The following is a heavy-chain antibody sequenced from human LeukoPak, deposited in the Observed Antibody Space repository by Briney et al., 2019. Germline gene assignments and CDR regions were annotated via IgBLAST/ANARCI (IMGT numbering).Heavy chain of an antibody. V-gene: IGHV3-48*03. CDR2: ISSSGSTI. D-gene: IGHD3-10*01. Sequence: GGSLRLSCAASGFTFSSYEMNWVRQAPGKGLEWVSYISSSGSTIYYADSVKGRFTISRDNAKNSLYLQMNSLRAEDTAVYYCAREKEEYYGSRGFDPWGQGTLVTVSS. CDR1: GFTFSSYE. J-gene: IGHJ5*02. CDR3: AREKEEYYGSRGFDP.